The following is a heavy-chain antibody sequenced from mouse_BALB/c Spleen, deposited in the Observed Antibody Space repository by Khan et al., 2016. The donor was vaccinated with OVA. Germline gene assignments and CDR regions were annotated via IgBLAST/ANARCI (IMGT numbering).Heavy chain of an antibody. J-gene: IGHJ1*01. D-gene: IGHD3-1*01. Sequence: VQLQQSGAELVRPGTSVKISCKASGYTFTNYWIGWVKQRPGHGLEWIGDIYPGGGFINYNQKFNGKATLTADTSSTTAYMQLRSLTSEDADVYFCARWATWFFDVWGAGTTVTVSS. CDR2: IYPGGGFI. V-gene: IGHV1-63*02. CDR1: GYTFTNYW. CDR3: ARWATWFFDV.